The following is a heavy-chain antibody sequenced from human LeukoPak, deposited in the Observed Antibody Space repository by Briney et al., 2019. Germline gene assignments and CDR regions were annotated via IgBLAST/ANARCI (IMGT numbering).Heavy chain of an antibody. Sequence: SETLSLTCAVYGGSFSGYYWSWIRQSPGKGLEWIGEINHSGSTNYNPSLKSRVTISVNTSKNQFSLKLTSVTAADTAVYYCARPLGQGNEYGMDVWGQGTTVTVSS. D-gene: IGHD1-1*01. V-gene: IGHV4-34*01. CDR3: ARPLGQGNEYGMDV. CDR1: GGSFSGYY. CDR2: INHSGST. J-gene: IGHJ6*02.